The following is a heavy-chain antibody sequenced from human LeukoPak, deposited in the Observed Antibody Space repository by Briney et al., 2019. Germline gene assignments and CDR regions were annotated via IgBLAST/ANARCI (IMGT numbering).Heavy chain of an antibody. Sequence: SETLSLTCAVYGGAFSGYYWSWIRQPPGKGLEWIGEINHSGSTNYNPSLKSRVTISVDTSKNQFSLKLSSVTAADTAVYYCASLYDSSGYGSYHFDYWGQGTLVTVSS. CDR2: INHSGST. CDR1: GGAFSGYY. J-gene: IGHJ4*02. V-gene: IGHV4-34*01. D-gene: IGHD3-22*01. CDR3: ASLYDSSGYGSYHFDY.